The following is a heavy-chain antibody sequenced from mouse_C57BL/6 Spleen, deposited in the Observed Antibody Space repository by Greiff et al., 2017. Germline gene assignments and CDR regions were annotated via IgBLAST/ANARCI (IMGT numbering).Heavy chain of an antibody. CDR3: ARSRGDYYGSSYDWYFDV. CDR2: IYWDDDK. V-gene: IGHV8-12*01. CDR1: GFSLSTSGMG. Sequence: QVTLKVSGPGILQSSQTLSLTCSFSGFSLSTSGMGVSWIRQPSGKGLEWLAHIYWDDDKRYNPSLKSRLTISKDTSRNQVFLKITSVDTADTATYYCARSRGDYYGSSYDWYFDVWGTGTTVTVSS. D-gene: IGHD1-1*01. J-gene: IGHJ1*03.